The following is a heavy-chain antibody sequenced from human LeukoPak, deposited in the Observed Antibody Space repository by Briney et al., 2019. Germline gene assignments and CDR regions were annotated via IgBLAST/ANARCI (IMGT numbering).Heavy chain of an antibody. CDR1: DGSISSSY. V-gene: IGHV4-59*01. CDR3: ARDHGDCLKWFDP. D-gene: IGHD2-21*02. CDR2: IYYSGST. Sequence: KASETLSLTCTVSDGSISSSYWSWIRQPPGKGLEWIGSIYYSGSTNYNPSLKSRVTISVDTSKNQFSLKLSSVTAADTAVYYCARDHGDCLKWFDPWGQGALVTVSS. J-gene: IGHJ5*02.